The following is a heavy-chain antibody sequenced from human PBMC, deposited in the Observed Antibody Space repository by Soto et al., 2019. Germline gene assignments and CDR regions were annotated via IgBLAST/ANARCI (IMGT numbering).Heavy chain of an antibody. CDR1: GGSISSSSYY. Sequence: SETLSLTCTVSGGSISSSSYYWGWIRQPPGKGLEWIGSIFYSGSTYYNPSLKSRVTISVDTSKNQFSLKLSSVTAADTAVYYCAREYEGGNSAFDYWGQGTLVTVSS. CDR3: AREYEGGNSAFDY. V-gene: IGHV4-39*02. CDR2: IFYSGST. J-gene: IGHJ4*02. D-gene: IGHD2-21*02.